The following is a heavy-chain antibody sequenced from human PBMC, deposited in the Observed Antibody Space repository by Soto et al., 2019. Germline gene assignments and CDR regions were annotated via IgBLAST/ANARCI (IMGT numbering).Heavy chain of an antibody. J-gene: IGHJ4*02. V-gene: IGHV3-11*01. CDR3: ERGFEDSNSYRFDF. CDR1: GYAFSDYY. D-gene: IGHD6-6*01. CDR2: ISSRGNTI. Sequence: AGSLSLSFAASGYAFSDYYMNWIRQAPGKGLEWVSYISSRGNTIYYADSVKGRFTLSRDYAKNSLSLQMNSLRAEDTAVYYCERGFEDSNSYRFDFWGQGTLVTVSS.